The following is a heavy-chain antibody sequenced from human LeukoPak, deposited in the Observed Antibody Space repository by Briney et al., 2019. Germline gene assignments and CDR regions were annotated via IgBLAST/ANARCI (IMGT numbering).Heavy chain of an antibody. CDR2: INGDGSST. CDR1: GFTFSPYW. V-gene: IGHV3-74*01. Sequence: GGSLRLSCAASGFTFSPYWMHWVRQAPGKGLVWVSRINGDGSSTGYADSVKGLFTISRDNAKNTLYLQMNSLRAEDTAVYYCAREASPGRLDYWGQGTLVTVPS. J-gene: IGHJ4*02. CDR3: AREASPGRLDY.